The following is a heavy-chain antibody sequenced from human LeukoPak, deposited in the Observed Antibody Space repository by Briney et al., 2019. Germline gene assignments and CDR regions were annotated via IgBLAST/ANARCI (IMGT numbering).Heavy chain of an antibody. V-gene: IGHV3-23*01. J-gene: IGHJ6*03. CDR1: GITFGSYA. CDR3: AKDSTVGELVRGFYYYMDV. CDR2: ISGSGADT. Sequence: GGSLRLSCAASGITFGSYAMSWVRQAPGKGLEWISVISGSGADTYYADSVKGRFTISRDNSKNTLYLKMDSLRAEDTAIYYCAKDSTVGELVRGFYYYMDVWGKGTTVTVSS. D-gene: IGHD6-6*01.